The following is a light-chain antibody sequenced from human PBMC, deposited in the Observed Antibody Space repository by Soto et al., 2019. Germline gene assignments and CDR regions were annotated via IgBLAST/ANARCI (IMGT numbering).Light chain of an antibody. CDR3: RSYGGSNKRV. V-gene: IGLV2-8*01. CDR2: EVS. CDR1: SSDVGGYNY. Sequence: QSALTQPPSASGSPGQSVTISCTGTSSDVGGYNYVSWYQQHPGKAPKLMIYEVSKRPSGVPDRFSGSKSGNTASLTVSGLQAEDEADYYCRSYGGSNKRVFGTGTKVTVL. J-gene: IGLJ1*01.